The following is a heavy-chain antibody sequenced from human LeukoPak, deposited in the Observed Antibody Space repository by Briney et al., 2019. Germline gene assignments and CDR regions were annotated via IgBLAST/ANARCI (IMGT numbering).Heavy chain of an antibody. Sequence: PSGILSLTCGVSGGSISNTNWWSWVRQPPGQGLEWIGEISLSGLTNYNPSLKSRVTVSLDKSKNHLSLNLTSVTAADTAVYYCSRENGAFSPFGYWGQGTLVTVPS. J-gene: IGHJ4*02. D-gene: IGHD2-8*01. CDR1: GGSISNTNW. CDR3: SRENGAFSPFGY. CDR2: ISLSGLT. V-gene: IGHV4-4*02.